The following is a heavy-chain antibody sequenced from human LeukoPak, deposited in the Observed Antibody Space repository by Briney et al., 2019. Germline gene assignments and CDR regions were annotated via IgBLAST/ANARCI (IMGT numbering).Heavy chain of an antibody. J-gene: IGHJ6*02. CDR2: TRDKAHSYTT. CDR3: VRAYCRGGTCSYPAMDV. Sequence: GGSLRLSCAASGFTLSDHYMDWVRQAPGKGLEWVARTRDKAHSYTTEYAASVRGRFTLSRDDSMNSMFLQMITLKTEDTAMYYCVRAYCRGGTCSYPAMDVWGQGTTVTVSS. CDR1: GFTLSDHY. V-gene: IGHV3-72*01. D-gene: IGHD2-15*01.